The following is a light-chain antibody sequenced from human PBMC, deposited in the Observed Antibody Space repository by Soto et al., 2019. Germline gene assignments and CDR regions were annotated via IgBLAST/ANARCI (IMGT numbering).Light chain of an antibody. CDR3: HQYGNAPEM. J-gene: IGKJ1*01. Sequence: EIGLTQSPGTLSLSPGERATLSCRASQSVRSNYLAWYRQKPGQAPRLLIYGASTRATGIPDRFSGSGSGTDFTLTISRLEPEDFAVYYCHQYGNAPEMFGQGTKVDIK. CDR2: GAS. CDR1: QSVRSNY. V-gene: IGKV3-20*01.